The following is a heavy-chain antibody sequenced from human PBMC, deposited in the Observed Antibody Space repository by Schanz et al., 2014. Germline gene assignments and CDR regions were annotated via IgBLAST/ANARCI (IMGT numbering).Heavy chain of an antibody. CDR1: GYTFTGYY. CDR3: ARRGPNCSNNACYLGWLDP. V-gene: IGHV1-2*02. Sequence: QVLLVQSGAEVKQPGASVKVSCKASGYTFTGYYIHWVRQAPGQGFEWMGWINPLSGATDYAPTFQGRVSMTRDTSISTSHMAVTRLVSSDPAVYYCARRGPNCSNNACYLGWLDPWGQGTLVTVSS. D-gene: IGHD4-4*01. CDR2: INPLSGAT. J-gene: IGHJ5*02.